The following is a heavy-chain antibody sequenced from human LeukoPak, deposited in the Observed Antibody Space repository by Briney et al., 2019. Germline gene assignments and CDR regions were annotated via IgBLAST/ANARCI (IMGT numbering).Heavy chain of an antibody. D-gene: IGHD5-18*01. CDR2: INTNTGNP. Sequence: ASVKVSCKASGYTFTSYAMYWVRQAPGQGLEWMGWINTNTGNPTYAQGFTGRFVFSLDTSVSPAYLQISSLKAEDTAVYYCARFQPGSGYRYGYSAFDIWGQGTMVTVSS. CDR1: GYTFTSYA. V-gene: IGHV7-4-1*02. CDR3: ARFQPGSGYRYGYSAFDI. J-gene: IGHJ3*02.